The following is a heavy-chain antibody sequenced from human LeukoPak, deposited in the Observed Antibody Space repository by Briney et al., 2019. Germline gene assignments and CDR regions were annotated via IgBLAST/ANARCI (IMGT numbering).Heavy chain of an antibody. CDR3: VTVQVVPAAIGYFQH. V-gene: IGHV1-24*01. D-gene: IGHD2-2*02. Sequence: ASVKVSCKVSGYTLTELSMHWVRQAPGKGLEWMGGFDPEDGETIYAQKLQGRVTLTEDTSTDTAYMELSSLRSEDTAVYYCVTVQVVPAAIGYFQHWGQGTLVTVSS. CDR2: FDPEDGET. J-gene: IGHJ1*01. CDR1: GYTLTELS.